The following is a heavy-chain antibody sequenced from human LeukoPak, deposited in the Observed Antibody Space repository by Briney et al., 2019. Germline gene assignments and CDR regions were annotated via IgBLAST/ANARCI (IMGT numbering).Heavy chain of an antibody. Sequence: PGGSLRLSCAASGFTFRSYWMHWVRQDPGEGLVWVSLMNGDGSSTSYADSVKGRFTISRDNAKNTLYLQMSRLRAEDTAVYYCARTATDAFDIWGQGTMVTVSS. J-gene: IGHJ3*02. CDR3: ARTATDAFDI. V-gene: IGHV3-74*01. D-gene: IGHD2-21*02. CDR1: GFTFRSYW. CDR2: MNGDGSST.